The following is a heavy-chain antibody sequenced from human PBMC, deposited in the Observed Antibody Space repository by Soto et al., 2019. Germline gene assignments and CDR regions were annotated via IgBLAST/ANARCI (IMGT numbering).Heavy chain of an antibody. V-gene: IGHV4-4*07. J-gene: IGHJ4*02. Sequence: PSETLSLTCTVSGGSIHGYYWTWIRQPAGKGLEWIGRIYTSGTTSYNPSLKSRVTMSLDTSKNQFSLRLTSVTAADTAVYYCARDSVGISSPGVYWGRGTLVTVS. CDR1: GGSIHGYY. CDR2: IYTSGTT. CDR3: ARDSVGISSPGVY. D-gene: IGHD1-26*01.